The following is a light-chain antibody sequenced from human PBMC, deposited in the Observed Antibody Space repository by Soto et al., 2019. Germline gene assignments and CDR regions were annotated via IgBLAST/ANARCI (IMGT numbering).Light chain of an antibody. V-gene: IGLV1-40*01. Sequence: QSVLTQPPSVSGAPGQRVTISCSGSSSDIGAGFDVHWYQHLPGTAPKLLIYGNTNRPSGVPGRFSGSKSGTSASLTISGLQAEDEADYYCCSYADNYSYVFGTGTKVTVL. CDR3: CSYADNYSYV. CDR2: GNT. J-gene: IGLJ1*01. CDR1: SSDIGAGFD.